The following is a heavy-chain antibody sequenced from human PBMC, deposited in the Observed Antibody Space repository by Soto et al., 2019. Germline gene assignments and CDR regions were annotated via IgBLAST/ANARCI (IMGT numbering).Heavy chain of an antibody. CDR3: AREGDWTVWWFDP. D-gene: IGHD2-21*02. CDR1: GYTFTSYA. V-gene: IGHV1-3*01. Sequence: ASVKVSCKASGYTFTSYAMHWVRQAPGQRLEWMGWINAYNGNTKYAQKFQGRVTMTTDTSTSTAYMELRSLRSDDTAVYYCAREGDWTVWWFDPWGQGTLVTVSS. J-gene: IGHJ5*02. CDR2: INAYNGNT.